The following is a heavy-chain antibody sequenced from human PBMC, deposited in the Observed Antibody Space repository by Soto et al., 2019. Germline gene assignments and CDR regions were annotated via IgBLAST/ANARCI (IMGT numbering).Heavy chain of an antibody. J-gene: IGHJ4*02. CDR1: GGSFSSSNDY. CDR3: ARQITMIVVVNRAPLTD. Sequence: SETLSLTCTVSGGSFSSSNDYWVWIRQPPGKGLEWIGSIYYSGSTYYNPSLKSRVTISVDTSKNQFSLKLSSVTAADTAVYYCARQITMIVVVNRAPLTDWGQGTLVTVSS. D-gene: IGHD3-22*01. V-gene: IGHV4-39*01. CDR2: IYYSGST.